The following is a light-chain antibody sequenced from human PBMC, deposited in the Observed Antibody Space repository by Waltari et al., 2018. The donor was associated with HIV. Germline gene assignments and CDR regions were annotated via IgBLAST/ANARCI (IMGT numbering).Light chain of an antibody. V-gene: IGLV2-14*01. CDR2: EVS. CDR1: PRDVGGYNF. J-gene: IGLJ3*02. CDR3: SSYTHINTRV. Sequence: QSALTQPASVSGSPGQSITFSCTGTPRDVGGYNFVSWYQQHPGKAPKLIIYEVSNRPSGVSNRFSGSKSGNTASLTISGLQAEDEAAYYCSSYTHINTRVFGGGTKLTVL.